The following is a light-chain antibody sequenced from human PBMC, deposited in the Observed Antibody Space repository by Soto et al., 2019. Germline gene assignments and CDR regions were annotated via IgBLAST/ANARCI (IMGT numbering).Light chain of an antibody. CDR1: QSVSSN. CDR3: QQYTNWAPWR. CDR2: GAS. V-gene: IGKV3-15*01. Sequence: EIVMTQSPATLSLSPGERATLSCRASQSVSSNFAWYQQKPGQAPRLLIYGASTRATGIPARFSGSGSGTEFTLNISSLQSEDFAVSYSQQYTNWAPWRFGQGTKVEIK. J-gene: IGKJ1*01.